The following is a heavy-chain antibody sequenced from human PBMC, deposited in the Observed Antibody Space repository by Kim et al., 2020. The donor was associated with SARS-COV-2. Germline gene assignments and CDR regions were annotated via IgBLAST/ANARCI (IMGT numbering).Heavy chain of an antibody. V-gene: IGHV5-51*01. CDR3: ARRSFGLRYFDRRDYGMDV. D-gene: IGHD3-9*01. CDR2: IYPGDSDT. J-gene: IGHJ6*02. Sequence: GESLKISCKGSGYSFTSYWIGWVRQMPGKGLEWMGIIYPGDSDTRYSPSFQGQVTISADKSISTAYLQWNSLKASDTAMYYCARRSFGLRYFDRRDYGMDVWGQGTTVTVSS. CDR1: GYSFTSYW.